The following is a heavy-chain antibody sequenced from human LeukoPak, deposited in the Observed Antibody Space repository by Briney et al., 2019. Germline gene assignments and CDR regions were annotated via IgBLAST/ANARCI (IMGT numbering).Heavy chain of an antibody. D-gene: IGHD2-8*01. J-gene: IGHJ4*02. CDR3: SRENGAFSPFGY. Sequence: PSETLSLTCGVSGGSISNTNWWSWVRQPPGQGLEWIGEISLTGLTHYNPSLESRVTVSLDKSKNQLSLNLTSVTAADTAVYYCSRENGAFSPFGYWGQGALVTVLS. CDR1: GGSISNTNW. CDR2: ISLTGLT. V-gene: IGHV4-4*02.